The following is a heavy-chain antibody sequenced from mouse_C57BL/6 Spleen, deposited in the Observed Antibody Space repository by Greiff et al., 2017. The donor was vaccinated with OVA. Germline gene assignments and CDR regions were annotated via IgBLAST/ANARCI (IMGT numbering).Heavy chain of an antibody. CDR3: AIEGYGISDWYFDV. CDR1: GYTFTSYW. V-gene: IGHV1-55*01. Sequence: VQLQQPGAELVKPGASVKMSCKASGYTFTSYWITWVKQRPGHGLEWIGDIYPGSGSTNYNEKFKSKATLTVDTSSSTAYMQLSSLTTEDAAVYYWAIEGYGISDWYFDVWGTGTTVTVSS. D-gene: IGHD1-1*01. CDR2: IYPGSGST. J-gene: IGHJ1*03.